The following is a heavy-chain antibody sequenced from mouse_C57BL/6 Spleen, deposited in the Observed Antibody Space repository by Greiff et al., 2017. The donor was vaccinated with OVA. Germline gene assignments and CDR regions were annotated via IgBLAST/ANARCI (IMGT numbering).Heavy chain of an antibody. CDR1: GYTFTSYT. CDR2: INPSSGYT. V-gene: IGHV1-4*01. D-gene: IGHD3-2*02. J-gene: IGHJ3*01. CDR3: ARQTAQATGFAY. Sequence: VQLQQSGAELARPGASVKMSCKASGYTFTSYTMHWVKQRPGQGLEWIGYINPSSGYTKYNQKFKDKATLTADKSSSTAYMQLSSLTSEDSAVYYWARQTAQATGFAYWGQGTLVTVSA.